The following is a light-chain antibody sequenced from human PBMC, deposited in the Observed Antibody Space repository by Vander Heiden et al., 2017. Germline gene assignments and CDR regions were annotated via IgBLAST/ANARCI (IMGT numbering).Light chain of an antibody. CDR3: MQALQTPYT. CDR1: QSLLHSNGYNY. J-gene: IGKJ2*01. V-gene: IGKV2-28*01. Sequence: DIMITQSPLSLPVTPGEPASISCRSSQSLLHSNGYNYLDWYLQKPGQSPQLLIYLGSNRASGVPDRFSGSGSGTDFTLKISRVEAEDVGVYYCMQALQTPYTFGQGTKLEIK. CDR2: LGS.